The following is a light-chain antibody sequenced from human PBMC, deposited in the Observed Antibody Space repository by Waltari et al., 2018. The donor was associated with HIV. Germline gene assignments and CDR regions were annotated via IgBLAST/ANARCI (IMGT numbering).Light chain of an antibody. CDR1: SSNIGSNY. J-gene: IGLJ3*02. CDR3: AAWDDSLSGPV. Sequence: QSVVTQPPSASGTPGQRVTISCSGSSSNIGSNYVYWYQQVPGTAPKVLIYRSNRGPSGVPARFSGSKSGTSASLAISGLRSEDEADYYCAAWDDSLSGPVFGGGTKLTVL. CDR2: RSN. V-gene: IGLV1-47*01.